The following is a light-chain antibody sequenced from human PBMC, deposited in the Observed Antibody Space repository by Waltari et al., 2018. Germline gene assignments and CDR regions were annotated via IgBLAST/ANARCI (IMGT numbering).Light chain of an antibody. Sequence: EIVLTQSPGPLSLSPGERATLSCRASQSVSSSYLAWYQQKPGQAPRLLIYGASSRATGIPDRFSGSGSGTDFTLTISRLEPEDFAVYYCQQYGSSPLCTFGQGTKLEIK. V-gene: IGKV3-20*01. J-gene: IGKJ2*02. CDR3: QQYGSSPLCT. CDR2: GAS. CDR1: QSVSSSY.